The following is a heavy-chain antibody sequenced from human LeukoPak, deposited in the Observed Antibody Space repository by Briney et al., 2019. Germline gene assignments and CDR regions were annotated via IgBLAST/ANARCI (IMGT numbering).Heavy chain of an antibody. D-gene: IGHD4-23*01. V-gene: IGHV1-18*01. CDR3: ARGTRGVNSPYFDY. CDR1: GYTFTSYG. CDR2: ISAYNGNT. J-gene: IGHJ4*02. Sequence: ASVKVSCKASGYTFTSYGIGWVRQAPGQGLEWMGWISAYNGNTNYAQKLQGRVAMTTDTSTSTAYMELRSPRSDDTAVYYCARGTRGVNSPYFDYWGQGTLVTVSS.